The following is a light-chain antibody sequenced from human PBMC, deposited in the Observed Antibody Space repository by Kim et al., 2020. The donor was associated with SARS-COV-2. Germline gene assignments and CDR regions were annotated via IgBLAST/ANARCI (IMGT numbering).Light chain of an antibody. CDR2: DVF. CDR1: SSDFDFGF. V-gene: IGLV2-14*03. CDR3: SSYTTSNTLV. Sequence: PVQSFILSSTGASSDFDFGFISWYRLRPGTPPNVLIYDVFRRPSGVSARFCGSESGHTASLTISGLQPDEATDFYCSSYTTSNTLVFGGGTEVTVL. J-gene: IGLJ2*01.